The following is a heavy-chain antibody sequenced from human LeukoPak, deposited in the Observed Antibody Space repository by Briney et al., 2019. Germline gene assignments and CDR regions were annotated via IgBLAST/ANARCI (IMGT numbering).Heavy chain of an antibody. D-gene: IGHD3-22*01. CDR2: ISDSGGST. Sequence: PGGSLRLSRAVSGITLSNYGMSWVRQAPGKGLEWVAGISDSGGSTNYADSVKGRFTISRDNPKNTLYLQMNSLRAEDTAVYFCAKRGVVIRVILVGFHKEAYYFDYWGQGTLVTVSS. J-gene: IGHJ4*02. CDR3: AKRGVVIRVILVGFHKEAYYFDY. V-gene: IGHV3-23*01. CDR1: GITLSNYG.